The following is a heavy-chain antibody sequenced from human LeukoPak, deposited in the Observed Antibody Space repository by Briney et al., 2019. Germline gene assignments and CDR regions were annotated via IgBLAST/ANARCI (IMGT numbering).Heavy chain of an antibody. D-gene: IGHD3-3*01. Sequence: SETLSLTCTVSGGSISSYYWSWIRQPPGKGLEWIGYIYYSGSTNYNPSLKSRVTISVDTSKNQFSLKLSSVTAADTAVYYCARGRTYYDFWSGYYTPPYYFDYWGQGILVTVSS. CDR2: IYYSGST. J-gene: IGHJ4*02. CDR1: GGSISSYY. CDR3: ARGRTYYDFWSGYYTPPYYFDY. V-gene: IGHV4-59*01.